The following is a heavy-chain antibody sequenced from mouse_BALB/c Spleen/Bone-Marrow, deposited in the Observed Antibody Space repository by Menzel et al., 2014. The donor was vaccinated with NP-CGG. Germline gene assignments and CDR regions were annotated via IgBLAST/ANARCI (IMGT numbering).Heavy chain of an antibody. Sequence: DLVKPGASVKLSCKASGYTFSSYWINWIKQRPGQGLEWIGRFAPGSGSTNYNEVFKGKATLTVDTSSATAYIQLDSLSSEDSAVYFCARSGSGTGYFCFDVWGAGTTVTGSS. D-gene: IGHD1-1*01. CDR1: GYTFSSYW. CDR2: FAPGSGST. CDR3: ARSGSGTGYFCFDV. J-gene: IGHJ1*01. V-gene: IGHV1S41*01.